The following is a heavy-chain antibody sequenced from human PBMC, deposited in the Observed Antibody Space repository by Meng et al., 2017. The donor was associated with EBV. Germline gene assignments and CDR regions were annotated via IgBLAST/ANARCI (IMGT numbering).Heavy chain of an antibody. J-gene: IGHJ4*02. CDR1: GGPCRSDA. D-gene: IGHD3-10*01. CDR2: LIPMSGAP. Sequence: QVKGERSGAEVKGPGSPVKSSCKSFGGPCRSDAVSWVRQGPGQGLEWLGGLIPMSGAPHYAQKFQDRVTITADEYTRTHYMELSSLRSDDTAMYYCASESGRGFTPDFWGQGTLVTVSS. V-gene: IGHV1-69*01. CDR3: ASESGRGFTPDF.